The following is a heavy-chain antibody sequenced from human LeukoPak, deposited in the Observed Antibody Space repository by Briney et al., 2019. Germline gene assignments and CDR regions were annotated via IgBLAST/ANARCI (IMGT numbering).Heavy chain of an antibody. CDR1: GGSISSYY. J-gene: IGHJ5*02. CDR3: AGDQSIAARLGLSSWFDP. Sequence: SETLSLTCTVSGGSISSYYWSWIRQPAGKGLEWIGRIYTSGSTNYNPSLKSRVTMSVDTSKNQFSLKLSSVTAADTAVYYCAGDQSIAARLGLSSWFDPWGQGTLVTVSS. CDR2: IYTSGST. V-gene: IGHV4-4*07. D-gene: IGHD6-6*01.